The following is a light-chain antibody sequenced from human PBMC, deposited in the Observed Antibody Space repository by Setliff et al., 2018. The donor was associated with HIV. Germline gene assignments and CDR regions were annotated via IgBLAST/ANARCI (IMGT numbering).Light chain of an antibody. Sequence: QSVLAQPASVSGSPGQSITISCTGSSSDIGVYNYVSWYQHHPGQAPKLLMFEVFNRPSGVSSRFSGSKSGTTASLTISGLQAEDEGDYYCCAHTTFYTWVFGGGTKVTVL. J-gene: IGLJ3*02. CDR2: EVF. V-gene: IGLV2-14*01. CDR3: CAHTTFYTWV. CDR1: SSDIGVYNY.